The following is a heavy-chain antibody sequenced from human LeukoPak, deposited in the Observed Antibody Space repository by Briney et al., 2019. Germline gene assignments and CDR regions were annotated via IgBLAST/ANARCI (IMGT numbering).Heavy chain of an antibody. CDR3: ASRRYDSSYFDY. D-gene: IGHD3-22*01. CDR2: IIPIFGTA. J-gene: IGHJ4*02. CDR1: GGTFSSYA. Sequence: SVKVSCKASGGTFSSYAISWVRQAPGQGLEWMGGIIPIFGTANYAQKFQGRVTITADESTSTAYMELSSLRSEDTAVYYCASRRYDSSYFDYWGQGTLVTVSS. V-gene: IGHV1-69*13.